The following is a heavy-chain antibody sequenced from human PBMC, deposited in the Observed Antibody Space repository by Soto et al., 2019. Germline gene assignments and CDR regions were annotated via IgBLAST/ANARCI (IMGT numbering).Heavy chain of an antibody. CDR1: GFTFSSYG. J-gene: IGHJ4*03. D-gene: IGHD3-22*01. CDR2: ISYDGSNK. V-gene: IGHV3-30*18. Sequence: QVQLVESGGGVVQPGRSLRLSCAASGFTFSSYGMHWVRQAPGKGLEWVAVISYDGSNKYYADSVKGRFTISRDNSKNTLYLQMNSLRAEDTAVYYCAKPCITMIVELPYFDYWGQGTTVTVSS. CDR3: AKPCITMIVELPYFDY.